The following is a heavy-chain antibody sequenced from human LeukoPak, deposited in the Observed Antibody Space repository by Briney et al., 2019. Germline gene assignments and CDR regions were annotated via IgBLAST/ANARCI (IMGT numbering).Heavy chain of an antibody. J-gene: IGHJ4*02. Sequence: GGSLRLSCAASGFTFSSYSMNWVRQAPGKGLEWVSYISSSSSTIYYADSVKGRFTISRDNAKNSLYLQMNSLRAEDTAVYYCARTLVGPPIDYWGQGTLVTVSS. CDR1: GFTFSSYS. D-gene: IGHD3-10*01. CDR2: ISSSSSTI. V-gene: IGHV3-48*04. CDR3: ARTLVGPPIDY.